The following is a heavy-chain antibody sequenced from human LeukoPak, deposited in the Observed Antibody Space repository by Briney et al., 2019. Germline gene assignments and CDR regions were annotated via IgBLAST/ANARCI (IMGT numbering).Heavy chain of an antibody. D-gene: IGHD6-19*01. CDR2: ISGIVGST. J-gene: IGHJ4*02. CDR1: GVTFSSYA. Sequence: GGSLRLSCAASGVTFSSYAMSWVRQAPGKGLEWVSAISGIVGSTYYADSVKGRLTISRDNSKNTLYLQMNSLRAEDTAVHYCAKDSIAVAAYYFDQWGKGTLVTVSS. CDR3: AKDSIAVAAYYFDQ. V-gene: IGHV3-23*01.